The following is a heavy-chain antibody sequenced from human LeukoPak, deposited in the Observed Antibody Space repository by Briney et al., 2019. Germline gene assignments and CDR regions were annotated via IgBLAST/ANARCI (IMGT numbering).Heavy chain of an antibody. J-gene: IGHJ3*02. CDR1: GYTFTDYY. CDR3: ARSGPTTDGKELTPGDAFDI. V-gene: IGHV1-2*02. D-gene: IGHD1-7*01. CDR2: IDPNSGGT. Sequence: ASVKVSCKASGYTFTDYYIHWVRQAPGQGLEWMGWIDPNSGGTNSPQKFQGRVTRTRDTSISTAYMELSRLTSDDTAMYYCARSGPTTDGKELTPGDAFDIWGQGTMVTVSS.